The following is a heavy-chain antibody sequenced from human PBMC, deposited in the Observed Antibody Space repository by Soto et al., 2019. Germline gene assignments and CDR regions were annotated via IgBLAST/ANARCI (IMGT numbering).Heavy chain of an antibody. J-gene: IGHJ6*02. Sequence: EVQLLESGGGLVQPGGSLRLSCAASGFTFSSYAMSWVRQAPGKGLEWVSAISGSGGSTYYADSVKGRFTISRDNSKNTLYLQMNRLRAEDTAVYYCAKDEVGAVYYYYYGMDVWGQGTTVTVSS. CDR3: AKDEVGAVYYYYYGMDV. CDR1: GFTFSSYA. D-gene: IGHD1-26*01. CDR2: ISGSGGST. V-gene: IGHV3-23*01.